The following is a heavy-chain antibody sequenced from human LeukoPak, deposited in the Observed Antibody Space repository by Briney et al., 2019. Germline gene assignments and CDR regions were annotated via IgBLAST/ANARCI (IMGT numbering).Heavy chain of an antibody. CDR2: IRYDGSNK. CDR1: GFTFSSYG. Sequence: GGSLRLSCAASGFTFSSYGMHWVRQAPGKGLEWVAFIRYDGSNKYYADSVKGRFTISRDNSKNTLYLQMNSLRAEDTAVYYCAKDRVGFYYDCSGYYYTGFDYWGQGTLVTVSS. V-gene: IGHV3-30*02. J-gene: IGHJ4*02. D-gene: IGHD3-22*01. CDR3: AKDRVGFYYDCSGYYYTGFDY.